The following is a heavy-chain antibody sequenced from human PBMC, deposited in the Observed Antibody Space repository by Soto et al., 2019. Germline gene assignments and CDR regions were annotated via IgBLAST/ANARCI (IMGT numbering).Heavy chain of an antibody. Sequence: PGGSLRLSCAASGFTFGSYSMNWVRQAPGKGLEWVSSISSSSSYIYYADSVKGRFTISRDNAKNSLYLQMNSLRAEDTAVYYCARDTNWNYGGVDYWGQGTLVTVSS. D-gene: IGHD1-7*01. CDR3: ARDTNWNYGGVDY. CDR2: ISSSSSYI. J-gene: IGHJ4*02. CDR1: GFTFGSYS. V-gene: IGHV3-21*01.